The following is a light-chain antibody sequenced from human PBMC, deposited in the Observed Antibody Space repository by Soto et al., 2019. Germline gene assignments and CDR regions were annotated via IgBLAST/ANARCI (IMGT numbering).Light chain of an antibody. CDR2: DAS. CDR3: QQRINWPRT. V-gene: IGKV3-11*01. CDR1: QSVSSY. Sequence: EIVLTQSPATLSLSPGERATLSCRASQSVSSYLAWYQQKPGQAPRLLIYDASNRATGIPARFSGSGSGTDFTLTISSREPEDFAVYYCQQRINWPRTFGQGTKVEIK. J-gene: IGKJ1*01.